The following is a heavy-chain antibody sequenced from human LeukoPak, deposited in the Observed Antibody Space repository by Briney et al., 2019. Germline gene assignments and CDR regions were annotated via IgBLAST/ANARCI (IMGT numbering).Heavy chain of an antibody. J-gene: IGHJ4*02. D-gene: IGHD1-14*01. CDR2: ISSNGGST. Sequence: GGSLRLSCSASGFTFSSYAMHWVRQAPGKGLEYVSAISSNGGSTYYADSVKGRFTISRDNSKNTLYLQMNSLRAEDTAVYYCAKEAVRKFDFDYWGQGTLVTVSS. V-gene: IGHV3-64*04. CDR3: AKEAVRKFDFDY. CDR1: GFTFSSYA.